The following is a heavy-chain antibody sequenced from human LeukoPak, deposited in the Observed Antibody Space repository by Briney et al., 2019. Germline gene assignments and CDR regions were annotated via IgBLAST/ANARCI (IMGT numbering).Heavy chain of an antibody. V-gene: IGHV3-48*03. CDR2: ISSSGSTI. CDR1: GFTFSSYE. Sequence: GGSLRLSCAASGFTFSSYEMNWVRQAPGKGLEWVPYISSSGSTIYYADSVKGRFTISRDNAKNSLYLQMNSLRAEDTAVYYCARGPSSPTYYDILTGYSTGYYFDYWGQGTLVTVSS. D-gene: IGHD3-9*01. J-gene: IGHJ4*02. CDR3: ARGPSSPTYYDILTGYSTGYYFDY.